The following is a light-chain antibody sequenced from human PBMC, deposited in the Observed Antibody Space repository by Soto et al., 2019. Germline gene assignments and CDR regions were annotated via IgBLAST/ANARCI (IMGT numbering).Light chain of an antibody. Sequence: EVGLTQSPATVSLSPGERATLSCRASQSVSSYLAWYQQKPGQAPRLLIYDASNRATGIPARFSGSGSGTDFTLTVSSLEPEDFAVYYCQQRSNWPPFTFGQGTLLAIK. CDR2: DAS. CDR3: QQRSNWPPFT. V-gene: IGKV3-11*01. CDR1: QSVSSY. J-gene: IGKJ5*01.